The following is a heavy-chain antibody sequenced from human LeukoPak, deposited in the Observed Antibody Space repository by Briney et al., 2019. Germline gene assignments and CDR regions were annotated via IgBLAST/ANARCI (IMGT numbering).Heavy chain of an antibody. Sequence: GGSLRLSCAASGFTFSSYGMHWVRQAPGKGLEWVAVISYDGSNKYYADSVKGRFTIPRDNSKNTLYLQMNSLRAEDTAVYYCAKAGSSTSCYSLDYWGQGTLVTVSS. J-gene: IGHJ4*02. CDR2: ISYDGSNK. D-gene: IGHD2-2*02. V-gene: IGHV3-30*18. CDR1: GFTFSSYG. CDR3: AKAGSSTSCYSLDY.